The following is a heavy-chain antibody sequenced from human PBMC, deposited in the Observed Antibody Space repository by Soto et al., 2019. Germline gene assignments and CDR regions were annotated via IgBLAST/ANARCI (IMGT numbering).Heavy chain of an antibody. J-gene: IGHJ4*02. V-gene: IGHV4-34*01. D-gene: IGHD1-26*01. Sequence: QVQLQQWGAGLLKPSETLSLTCAVYGGSFSGYYWSWIRQPPGKGLEWIGEINHSGSTNYNPSLKSRVTVSVDTSKNQFSLKLSSVTAADTAVYYCARAPGGALIDYWGQGTLVTVSS. CDR3: ARAPGGALIDY. CDR2: INHSGST. CDR1: GGSFSGYY.